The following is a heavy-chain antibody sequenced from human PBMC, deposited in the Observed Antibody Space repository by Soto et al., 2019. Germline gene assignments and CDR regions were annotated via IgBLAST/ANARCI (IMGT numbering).Heavy chain of an antibody. V-gene: IGHV3-7*01. D-gene: IGHD6-25*01. J-gene: IGHJ4*02. Sequence: EVQLVESGGGLVQPGVSLRFSCVGSGFTFSAYWMTWVRQAPGEALKWVAVIKHDGSGKYYVDSVKGRFTISRDNAKNSLYLQMNSLRAKHTAVYFCAGSGGWIFASWCQGTLVNVSS. CDR2: IKHDGSGK. CDR3: AGSGGWIFAS. CDR1: GFTFSAYW.